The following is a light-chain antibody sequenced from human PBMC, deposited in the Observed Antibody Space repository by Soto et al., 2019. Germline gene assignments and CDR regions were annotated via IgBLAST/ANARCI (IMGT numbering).Light chain of an antibody. CDR3: SSYAGSTNFV. V-gene: IGLV2-8*01. CDR2: DVI. Sequence: QSVLTQLPSASGSPGQSVTISCTGTSSDVGGYNYVSWYQQHPGKAPRLMIYDVIKRPSGVPDRFSGSKSGNTASLTVSGLQAGDEADYYCSSYAGSTNFVFGPGTKVTVL. J-gene: IGLJ1*01. CDR1: SSDVGGYNY.